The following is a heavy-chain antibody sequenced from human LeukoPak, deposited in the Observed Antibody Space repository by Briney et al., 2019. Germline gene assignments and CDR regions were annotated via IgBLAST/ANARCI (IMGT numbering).Heavy chain of an antibody. V-gene: IGHV3-23*01. CDR2: TSGTTGDT. D-gene: IGHD3-22*01. Sequence: PGGSLRLSCAASGLTFSTSPMNWVRQAPGKGLEWVSTSGTTGDTYYADSVKGRFTISRDNPKNTLYLQMTSLRAEDTALYYCATKTPGNYPYDYWGQGTLVIVSP. CDR3: ATKTPGNYPYDY. J-gene: IGHJ4*02. CDR1: GLTFSTSP.